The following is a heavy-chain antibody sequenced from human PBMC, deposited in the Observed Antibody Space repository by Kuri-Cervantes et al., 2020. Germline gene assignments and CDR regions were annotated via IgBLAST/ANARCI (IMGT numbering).Heavy chain of an antibody. CDR1: GFTSSSYA. CDR2: IYYSGST. Sequence: GSLRLSCAASGFTSSSYAMSSVRQPPGKGLEWIGYIYYSGSTNYNPSLKSRVTISVDTSKNQFSLKLSSVTAADTAVYYCARGQQLDLYYYYMDVWGKGTTVTVSS. D-gene: IGHD6-13*01. J-gene: IGHJ6*03. V-gene: IGHV4-59*01. CDR3: ARGQQLDLYYYYMDV.